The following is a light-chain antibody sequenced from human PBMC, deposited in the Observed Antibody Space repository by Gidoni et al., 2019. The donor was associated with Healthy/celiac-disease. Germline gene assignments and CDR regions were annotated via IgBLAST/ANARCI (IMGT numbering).Light chain of an antibody. CDR1: SGHSSYA. J-gene: IGLJ2*01. V-gene: IGLV4-69*01. Sequence: QLVLTQPPSASASLRASVTLTCTLSSGHSSYAIAWHQQQPEKGPRYLMKLNSDGSHSKGGGIPDRFSGSSSGAERYLTISSLQSEDEADYYCQTWGTGIVVFGGGTKLTVL. CDR2: LNSDGSH. CDR3: QTWGTGIVV.